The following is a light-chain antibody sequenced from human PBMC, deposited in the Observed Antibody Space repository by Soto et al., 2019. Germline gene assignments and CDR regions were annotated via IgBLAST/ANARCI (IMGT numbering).Light chain of an antibody. CDR1: SSDVGSYNR. CDR2: EVN. CDR3: TSYTTSSTYV. Sequence: QAVVTQPPSVSGSPGQSVAISCTGTSSDVGSYNRVSWYQQSPGTAPKLMIYEVNNRPSGVPDRFSGSKSGNTASLTISGLQAEDEGDYYCTSYTTSSTYVFGTGTKLTVL. V-gene: IGLV2-18*02. J-gene: IGLJ1*01.